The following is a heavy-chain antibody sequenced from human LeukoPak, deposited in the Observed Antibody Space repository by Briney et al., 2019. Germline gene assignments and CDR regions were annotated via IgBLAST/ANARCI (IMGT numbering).Heavy chain of an antibody. CDR3: ARVLGGRRYSYGYDYYYSYMDV. J-gene: IGHJ6*03. D-gene: IGHD5-18*01. CDR1: GYTFTSYA. CDR2: INTNTGNP. V-gene: IGHV7-4-1*02. Sequence: ASVKVSCKASGYTFTSYAMNWVRQAPGQGLEWMGWINTNTGNPTYAQGFTGRFVFSLDTSVSTAYLQISSLKAEDTAVYYCARVLGGRRYSYGYDYYYSYMDVWGKGTTVTVSS.